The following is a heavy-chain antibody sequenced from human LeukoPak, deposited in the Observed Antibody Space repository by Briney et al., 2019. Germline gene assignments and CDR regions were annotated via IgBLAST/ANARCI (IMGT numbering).Heavy chain of an antibody. CDR3: ARRGRYCSGGSCYALDY. D-gene: IGHD2-15*01. CDR1: GYTFTGYY. V-gene: IGHV1-2*02. CDR2: INPNSGGT. Sequence: ASVKVSCKASGYTFTGYYMHWVRQAPGQGLEWMGWINPNSGGTNYAQKFQGRVTMTRDTSISTAYMELSRLRSDGTAVYYCARRGRYCSGGSCYALDYWGQGTLVTVSS. J-gene: IGHJ4*02.